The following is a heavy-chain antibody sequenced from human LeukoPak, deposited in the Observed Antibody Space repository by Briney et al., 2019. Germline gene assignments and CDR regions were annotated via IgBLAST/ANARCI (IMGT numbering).Heavy chain of an antibody. CDR2: IYYSGRT. Sequence: SETLSLTCTVSGGSISSYYWSWIRQPPGKGLEWIGYIYYSGRTNYNPSLKSRVTISVDTSKNQFSLNLSSVTAAGTAVYYCARGQTGDWFDPWGQGTLVTVSS. CDR3: ARGQTGDWFDP. CDR1: GGSISSYY. D-gene: IGHD1-14*01. J-gene: IGHJ5*02. V-gene: IGHV4-59*01.